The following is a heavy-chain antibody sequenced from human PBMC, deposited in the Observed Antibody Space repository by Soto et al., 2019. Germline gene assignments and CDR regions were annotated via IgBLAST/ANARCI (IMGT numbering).Heavy chain of an antibody. CDR2: IKQDGSEK. D-gene: IGHD3-22*01. V-gene: IGHV3-7*05. CDR3: ARETSGYSGYDSDVGYYDSSGYPWYFDY. CDR1: GFTFSSYW. J-gene: IGHJ4*02. Sequence: GSLRLSCAASGFTFSSYWMSWVRQAPGKGLEWVANIKQDGSEKYYVDSVKGRFTISRDNAKNSLYLQMNSLRAEDTAVYYCARETSGYSGYDSDVGYYDSSGYPWYFDYWGQGTLVTVSS.